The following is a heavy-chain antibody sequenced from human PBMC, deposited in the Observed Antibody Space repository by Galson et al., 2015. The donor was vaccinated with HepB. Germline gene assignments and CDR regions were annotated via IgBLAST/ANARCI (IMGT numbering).Heavy chain of an antibody. CDR1: GYNFSSYW. D-gene: IGHD3-22*01. CDR2: IAPSDSSI. J-gene: IGHJ4*02. CDR3: ASSSHYDSSAYYY. V-gene: IGHV5-10-1*01. Sequence: QSGAEVTKPGESLRISCKGSGYNFSSYWVTWVRQMPGKGLEWMGRIAPSDSSIHYNPSFQGHVTVSADRSISTAYLQWSTLQASDTAMYYCASSSHYDSSAYYYWGQGTLVTVSS.